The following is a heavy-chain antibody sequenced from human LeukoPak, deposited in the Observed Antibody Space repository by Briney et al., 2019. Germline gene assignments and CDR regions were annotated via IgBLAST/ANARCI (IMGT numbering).Heavy chain of an antibody. Sequence: SETLSLTCAVYGGSFSGYYWSWIRQPPGKGLEWIGEINHSGSTNYNPSLKSRVTISVDTSKNQFSLKLSSVTAADTAVYYCARERRPTVNNWFDPWGQGTLDTVSS. CDR1: GGSFSGYY. CDR2: INHSGST. D-gene: IGHD4-11*01. CDR3: ARERRPTVNNWFDP. V-gene: IGHV4-34*01. J-gene: IGHJ5*02.